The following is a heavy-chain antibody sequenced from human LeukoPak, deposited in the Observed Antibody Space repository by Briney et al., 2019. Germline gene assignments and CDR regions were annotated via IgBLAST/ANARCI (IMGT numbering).Heavy chain of an antibody. CDR1: GFTFSSYA. V-gene: IGHV3-23*01. CDR2: VSGSGGNT. J-gene: IGHJ4*02. D-gene: IGHD6-19*01. CDR3: ARGQWLVTSSFDS. Sequence: PGGSLRLSCAASGFTFSSYAMNWVRQPPGKGLEWVSAVSGSGGNTYYTDSVEDRFTISRDNSKNILFLQMSSLTAEDTALYYCARGQWLVTSSFDSWGQGTLVTVSS.